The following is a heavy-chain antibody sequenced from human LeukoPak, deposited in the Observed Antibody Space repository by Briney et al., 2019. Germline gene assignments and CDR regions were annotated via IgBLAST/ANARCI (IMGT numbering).Heavy chain of an antibody. CDR3: ARHYDGWELLQYFDY. CDR1: GALISSGGYY. CDR2: IDDSGRT. V-gene: IGHV4-31*03. D-gene: IGHD1-26*01. Sequence: SQTLSLTCTVSGALISSGGYYWSWIRQHPGKGLEWIGYIDDSGRTYYNPPLKSRITISVDTSKNHFSLNLNSVTAADTAVYYCARHYDGWELLQYFDYWGQGTLVTVSS. J-gene: IGHJ4*02.